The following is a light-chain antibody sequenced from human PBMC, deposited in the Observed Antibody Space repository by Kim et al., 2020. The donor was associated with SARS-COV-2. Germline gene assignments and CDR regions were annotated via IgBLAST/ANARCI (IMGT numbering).Light chain of an antibody. CDR1: TIATKM. CDR2: DDS. J-gene: IGLJ3*02. Sequence: LRRTDGINGEAYTIATKMFGGNKKKYGQASTAVIYDDSHRPSVVPGRFSGSRSGNTPTLTISGVEAGDEADYYCPVWDTSNDRVAFGGGTQLTVL. CDR3: PVWDTSNDRVA. V-gene: IGLV3-21*03.